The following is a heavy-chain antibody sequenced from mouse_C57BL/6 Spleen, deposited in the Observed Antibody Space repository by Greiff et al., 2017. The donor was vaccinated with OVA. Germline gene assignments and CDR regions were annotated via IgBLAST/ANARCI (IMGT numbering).Heavy chain of an antibody. J-gene: IGHJ3*01. CDR1: GYTFTSYW. CDR2: IPPNSGST. D-gene: IGHD1-1*01. V-gene: IGHV1-64*01. Sequence: QVQLQQPGAELVKPGASVPLSCKASGYTFTSYWMPWVKQRPGQGLEWIGMIPPNSGSTNYNEKFKSKATLTVDKSSSTAYMQLSSLTSEDSAVYYCAREDGSAWFAYWGQGTLVTVSA. CDR3: AREDGSAWFAY.